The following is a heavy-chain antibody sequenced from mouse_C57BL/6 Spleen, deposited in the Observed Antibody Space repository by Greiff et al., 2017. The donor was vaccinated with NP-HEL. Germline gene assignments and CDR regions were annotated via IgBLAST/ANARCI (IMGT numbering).Heavy chain of an antibody. J-gene: IGHJ1*03. Sequence: EVMLVESGEGLVKPGGSLKLSCAASGFTFSSYAMSWVRQTPEKRLEWVAYISSGGDYIYYADTVKGRFTISRDNARNTLYLQMSSLKSEDTAMYYCTRDRGNYYGSRYFDVWGTGTTVTVSS. D-gene: IGHD1-1*01. CDR1: GFTFSSYA. V-gene: IGHV5-9-1*02. CDR3: TRDRGNYYGSRYFDV. CDR2: ISSGGDYI.